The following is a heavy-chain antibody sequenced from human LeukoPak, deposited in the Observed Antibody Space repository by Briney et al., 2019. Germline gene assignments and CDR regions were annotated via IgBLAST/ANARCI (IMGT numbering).Heavy chain of an antibody. V-gene: IGHV3-23*01. D-gene: IGHD3-3*01. J-gene: IGHJ4*02. CDR3: AKDHQEYYDFWSGYHTGRHYTLYYFDY. CDR2: ISGSGGST. Sequence: PGGSLRLSCAASGLTFSSYAMSWVRQAPGKGLEWVSAISGSGGSTYYADSVKGRFTISRDNSKNTLYLQMNSLRAEDTAVYYCAKDHQEYYDFWSGYHTGRHYTLYYFDYWGQGTLVTVSS. CDR1: GLTFSSYA.